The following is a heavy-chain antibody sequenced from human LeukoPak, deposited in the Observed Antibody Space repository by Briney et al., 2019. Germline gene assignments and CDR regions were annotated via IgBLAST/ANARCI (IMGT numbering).Heavy chain of an antibody. V-gene: IGHV5-51*01. CDR1: GYSFTSYW. CDR2: IYPGDSDT. D-gene: IGHD1/OR15-1a*01. CDR3: AGTRTYWGGEQLFDY. Sequence: HGESLKISCKGSGYSFTSYWIGWVRQMPGKGLEWMGIIYPGDSDTRYSPSFQGQVTISADKSISTAYLQWSSLKASDTAMYYCAGTRTYWGGEQLFDYWGQGTLVTVSS. J-gene: IGHJ4*02.